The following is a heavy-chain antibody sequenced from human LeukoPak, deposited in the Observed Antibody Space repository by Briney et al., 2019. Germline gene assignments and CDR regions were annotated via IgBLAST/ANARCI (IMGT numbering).Heavy chain of an antibody. Sequence: SETLSLTCAVYGGSFSGYYWSWIRQPPGKGLEWVGEINHSGSTYYNPSLKSRVTISVDTSKNQFSLKLSSVTAADTAVYYCARVPASHIDYWGQGTLVTVSS. J-gene: IGHJ4*02. CDR3: ARVPASHIDY. CDR1: GGSFSGYY. CDR2: INHSGST. V-gene: IGHV4-34*01.